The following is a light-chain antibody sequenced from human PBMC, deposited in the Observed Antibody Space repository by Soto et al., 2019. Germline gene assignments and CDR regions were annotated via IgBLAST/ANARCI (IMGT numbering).Light chain of an antibody. CDR1: GSDVGGYNY. J-gene: IGLJ1*01. V-gene: IGLV2-14*01. CDR2: GVT. CDR3: SSYTSASTLLYL. Sequence: QSALTQPASVSESPGQSITISCTGTGSDVGGYNYVSWYQQHPGIAPKLLIYGVTNRPSGVSTRFSGSKSGNTASLTISGLQAEDEADYHCSSYTSASTLLYLFGTGTKLTVL.